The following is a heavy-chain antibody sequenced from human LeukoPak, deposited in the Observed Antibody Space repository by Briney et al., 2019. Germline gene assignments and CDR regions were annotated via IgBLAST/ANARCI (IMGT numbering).Heavy chain of an antibody. CDR3: ARYFGEYSAYFDY. CDR2: IYYSGST. D-gene: IGHD4-17*01. CDR1: GGSISSSSYY. Sequence: SETLSLTCTVSGGSISSSSYYWGWIRQPPGKGLEWIGSIYYSGSTYYNPSLKSRVTISVDTSKNQFSLKLSSVTAADTAVYYCARYFGEYSAYFDYWGQGTLVTVSS. V-gene: IGHV4-39*01. J-gene: IGHJ4*02.